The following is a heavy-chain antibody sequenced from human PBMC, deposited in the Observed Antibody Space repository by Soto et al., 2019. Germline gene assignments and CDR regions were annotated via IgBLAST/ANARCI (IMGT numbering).Heavy chain of an antibody. D-gene: IGHD3-10*01. V-gene: IGHV3-23*01. CDR3: AKGVLSFHYGMEV. J-gene: IGHJ6*02. CDR1: GFTFNTYS. Sequence: EVQLLQSGGGVVPPGGSLRLPCATSGFTFNTYSMTWVRQAPGKGLEWVSSISSNAGRTSSYADSVKGRFAISRDFSDNTVYLQMNNLRVDDTAVYFCAKGVLSFHYGMEVWGQGTTVTVSS. CDR2: ISSNAGRTS.